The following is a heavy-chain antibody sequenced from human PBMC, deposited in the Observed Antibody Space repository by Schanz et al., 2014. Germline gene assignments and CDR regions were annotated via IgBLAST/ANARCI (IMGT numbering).Heavy chain of an antibody. J-gene: IGHJ4*02. CDR2: ISYSGST. CDR3: ARGGFFDSTSFDS. D-gene: IGHD2-2*01. CDR1: GGSINSAGHY. Sequence: QVQLQESGPGLVKPSQTLSLTCTVSGGSINSAGHYWSWIRQPPGKGLEWIGYISYSGSTSFNPSLKSRLTMSVDTSKNQFSLRLSSVTAADTAVYYCARGGFFDSTSFDSWGQGTLVTVSS. V-gene: IGHV4-31*03.